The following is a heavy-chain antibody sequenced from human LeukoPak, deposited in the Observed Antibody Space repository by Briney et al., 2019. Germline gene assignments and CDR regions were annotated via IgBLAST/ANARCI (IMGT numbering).Heavy chain of an antibody. D-gene: IGHD2-2*01. CDR3: ARETLYQLTRGAFDY. V-gene: IGHV4-59*01. Sequence: SETLSLTCTVSGGSISSYYWSWIRQPPGKGLEWIGYIYYSGSTNYNPSLKSRVTISVDTSKNRFSLKLSSVTAADTAVYYCARETLYQLTRGAFDYWGQGTLVTVSS. J-gene: IGHJ4*02. CDR2: IYYSGST. CDR1: GGSISSYY.